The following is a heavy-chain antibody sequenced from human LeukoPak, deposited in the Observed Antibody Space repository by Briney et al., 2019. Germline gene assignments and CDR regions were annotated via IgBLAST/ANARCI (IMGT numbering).Heavy chain of an antibody. D-gene: IGHD3-22*01. CDR3: ARERAVYSDSRGYYPDAFDI. V-gene: IGHV3-11*06. J-gene: IGHJ3*02. Sequence: GGSLRLSCAASGLTFSNYGMSWIRQAPGKGLEWVSYISRSSSYTNYADSVKGRFTISRDNAKNSLYLQMNSLRAEDTAMYYCARERAVYSDSRGYYPDAFDIWGQGTMVTVSS. CDR2: ISRSSSYT. CDR1: GLTFSNYG.